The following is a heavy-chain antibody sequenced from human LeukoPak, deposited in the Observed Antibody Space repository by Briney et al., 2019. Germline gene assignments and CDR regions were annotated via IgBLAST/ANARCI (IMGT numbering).Heavy chain of an antibody. CDR3: ARDVGGYSSSWYPPTGFDP. V-gene: IGHV3-30-3*01. CDR1: GFTFSSYA. Sequence: GGSLRLSCAASGFTFSSYAMHWVRQAPGKGLEVVAVISYDGSNKYCADSVKGRFTISRDNSKNTLYLQMNSLRAEDTAVYYCARDVGGYSSSWYPPTGFDPWGQGTLVTVSS. J-gene: IGHJ5*02. D-gene: IGHD6-13*01. CDR2: ISYDGSNK.